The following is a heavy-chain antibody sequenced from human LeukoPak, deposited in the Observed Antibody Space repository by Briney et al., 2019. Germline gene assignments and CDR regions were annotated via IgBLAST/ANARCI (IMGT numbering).Heavy chain of an antibody. CDR1: GVSINSHY. CDR3: ARDGGTRDAFDI. V-gene: IGHV4-59*11. Sequence: SETLSLTCTVSGVSINSHYLNWIRQPPGKGLEWIGHIYGSGRTNYNPSLKSRVTMSVDTSKNQFSLKLSSVTAADTAVYHCARDGGTRDAFDIWGQGTMVTVSS. J-gene: IGHJ3*02. D-gene: IGHD2-8*01. CDR2: IYGSGRT.